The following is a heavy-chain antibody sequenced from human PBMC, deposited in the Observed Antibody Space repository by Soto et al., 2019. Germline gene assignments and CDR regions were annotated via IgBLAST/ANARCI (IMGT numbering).Heavy chain of an antibody. CDR2: ISGSGGST. D-gene: IGHD5-18*01. CDR1: GFTFSSYA. CDR3: AKGVGESYGYDLFDP. Sequence: GGSLRLSCAASGFTFSSYAMSWVRQAPGKGLEWVSAISGSGGSTYYADSVKGRFTISRDNSKNTLYLQMNSLRAEDTAVYYCAKGVGESYGYDLFDPWAQRTLVTVSS. J-gene: IGHJ5*02. V-gene: IGHV3-23*01.